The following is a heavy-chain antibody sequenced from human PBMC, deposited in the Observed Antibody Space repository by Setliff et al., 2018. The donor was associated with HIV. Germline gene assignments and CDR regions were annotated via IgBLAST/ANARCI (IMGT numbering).Heavy chain of an antibody. CDR3: ARSEKYCSSVSCFRGCYGMDV. CDR1: GFSFSSYE. D-gene: IGHD2-2*01. Sequence: GALRLSCAASGFSFSSYEMNWVRQAPGKGLEWISYISSSGNTIYYADSVKGRFTISRDNAKNSLYLQMSSLRAEDTAIYYCARSEKYCSSVSCFRGCYGMDVWGHGATVTVSS. CDR2: ISSSGNTI. J-gene: IGHJ6*02. V-gene: IGHV3-48*03.